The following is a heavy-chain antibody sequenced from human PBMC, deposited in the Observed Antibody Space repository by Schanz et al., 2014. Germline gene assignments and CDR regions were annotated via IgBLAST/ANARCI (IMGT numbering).Heavy chain of an antibody. J-gene: IGHJ6*03. CDR1: AAFISRYY. Sequence: QVQLQESGPGLVKPSETLSLTCTVSAAFISRYYWSWVRQAPGKGLEWIGYVNYIGSTKYNPSLESRVTISADTSKKQFSLKMTSVTTADTAVYYCASSGYDWWYYYYMDVWGKGTTXTVSS. D-gene: IGHD5-12*01. CDR3: ASSGYDWWYYYYMDV. V-gene: IGHV4-59*01. CDR2: VNYIGST.